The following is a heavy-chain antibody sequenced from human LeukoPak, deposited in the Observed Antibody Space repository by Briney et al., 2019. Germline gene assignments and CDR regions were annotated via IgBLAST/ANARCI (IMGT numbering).Heavy chain of an antibody. Sequence: PGGSLRLSCAASGFTFSSYWMRWVRQAPGKGLEGVANIKNDGSEEYYVDSVKGRFTISRDNAKNSLFLQMNSLTVEDTAVYYCARAIRGSAVDTGDRWGQGTLVTVPS. CDR3: ARAIRGSAVDTGDR. CDR1: GFTFSSYW. V-gene: IGHV3-7*01. CDR2: IKNDGSEE. J-gene: IGHJ4*02. D-gene: IGHD3-10*01.